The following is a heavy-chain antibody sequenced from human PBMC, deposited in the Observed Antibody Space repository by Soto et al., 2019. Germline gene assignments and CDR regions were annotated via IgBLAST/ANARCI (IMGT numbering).Heavy chain of an antibody. V-gene: IGHV5-51*01. D-gene: IGHD5-18*01. J-gene: IGHJ4*02. Sequence: ESLKISCKGSGYTFTSYWIGWVRQMPGKGLEWMGIIFPVDSDTTYSPSFQGQVTISADKSITTAYLQWSSLKASDTAMYYCAIRGYTYGYYFSYWGQGTLVTVSS. CDR1: GYTFTSYW. CDR3: AIRGYTYGYYFSY. CDR2: IFPVDSDT.